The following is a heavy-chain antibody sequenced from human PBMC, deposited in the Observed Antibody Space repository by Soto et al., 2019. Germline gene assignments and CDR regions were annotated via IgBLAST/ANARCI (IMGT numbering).Heavy chain of an antibody. CDR3: ARHSKPGYYGIDV. CDR1: GGSISSSSYY. J-gene: IGHJ6*02. Sequence: SETLSLTCTVSGGSISSSSYYWGWIRQPPGKGLEWMGSIYYSGSTYYNPSLKSRGTISVDTSKNQFSLKLSSVTAADTAVYYCARHSKPGYYGIDVWGQGTTVTVSS. CDR2: IYYSGST. V-gene: IGHV4-39*01.